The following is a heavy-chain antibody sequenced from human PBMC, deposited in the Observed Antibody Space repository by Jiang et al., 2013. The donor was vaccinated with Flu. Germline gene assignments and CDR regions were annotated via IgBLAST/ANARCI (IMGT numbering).Heavy chain of an antibody. J-gene: IGHJ4*02. Sequence: ISWVRQAPGQGLEWMGWISAYNGNTNYAQKLQGRVTMTTDTSTSTAYMELRSLRSDDTAVYYCAARVMVVPFGCSGGSCYGQWFDYWGQGTLVTVSS. V-gene: IGHV1-18*01. CDR2: ISAYNGNT. D-gene: IGHD2-15*01. CDR3: AARVMVVPFGCSGGSCYGQWFDY.